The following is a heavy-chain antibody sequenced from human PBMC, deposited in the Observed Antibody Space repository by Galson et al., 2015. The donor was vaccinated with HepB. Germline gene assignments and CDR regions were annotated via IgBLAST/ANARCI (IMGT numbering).Heavy chain of an antibody. V-gene: IGHV1-69*04. D-gene: IGHD6-19*01. Sequence: SVKVSCKASGGTFSSYAISWVRQAPGQGLEWMGRIIPILGIANYAQKFQGRVTITADKSTSTAYMELSSLRSEDTAVYYCAAGQYNSGWYNYWGQGTLVTVSS. CDR2: IIPILGIA. J-gene: IGHJ4*02. CDR3: AAGQYNSGWYNY. CDR1: GGTFSSYA.